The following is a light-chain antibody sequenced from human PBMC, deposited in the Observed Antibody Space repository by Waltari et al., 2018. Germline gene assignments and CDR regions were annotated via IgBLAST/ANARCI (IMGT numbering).Light chain of an antibody. J-gene: IGKJ2*01. Sequence: ELVLPQSPGPLSLSPGERATLSCRARQTSSNYLPWYQQKPGQAPRLLNYDASSRAIVIPDRFSGSGSGTDFTLTISRLEPEDFAMYYWQQYGSSPTFGQGTKLEIK. CDR2: DAS. V-gene: IGKV3-20*01. CDR1: QTSSNY. CDR3: QQYGSSPT.